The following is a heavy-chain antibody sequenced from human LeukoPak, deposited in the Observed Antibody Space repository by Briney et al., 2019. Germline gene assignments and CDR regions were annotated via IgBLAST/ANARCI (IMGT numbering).Heavy chain of an antibody. J-gene: IGHJ4*02. CDR3: ARHHIVVVPAARHFDY. V-gene: IGHV4-34*01. CDR1: GGSISSYY. D-gene: IGHD2-2*01. Sequence: SETLSLTCTVSGGSISSYYWSWIRQPPGKGLEWIGEINHSGSTNYNPSLKSRVTISVDTSKNQFSLKLSSVTAADTAVYYCARHHIVVVPAARHFDYWGQGTLVTVSS. CDR2: INHSGST.